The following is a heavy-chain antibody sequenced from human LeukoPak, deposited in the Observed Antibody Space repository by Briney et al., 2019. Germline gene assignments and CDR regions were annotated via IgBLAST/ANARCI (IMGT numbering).Heavy chain of an antibody. CDR1: GGSISSSSYH. V-gene: IGHV4-39*02. CDR3: ARGGRGSPEGFDI. Sequence: PSETLSLTCTVSGGSISSSSYHWGWIRQPPGKGLEWIGTIYYGGSTYYNPSLKSRVTISIDTSKNHFSLNLISVTAADTAVYYCARGGRGSPEGFDIWGQGTMVTVSS. D-gene: IGHD1-26*01. CDR2: IYYGGST. J-gene: IGHJ3*02.